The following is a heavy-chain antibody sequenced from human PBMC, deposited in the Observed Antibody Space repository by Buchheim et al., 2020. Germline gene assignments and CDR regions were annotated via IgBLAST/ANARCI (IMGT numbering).Heavy chain of an antibody. D-gene: IGHD3-3*01. CDR2: IYYSGST. V-gene: IGHV4-30-4*01. CDR3: ARDSGGSITIFGVVIRGHWFDP. J-gene: IGHJ5*02. CDR1: GGSISSGDYY. Sequence: QVQLQESGPGLVKPSQTLSLTCTVSGGSISSGDYYWSWIRQPPGKGLEWIGYIYYSGSTYYNPSLKSRVTISVEPSKNQFSLKLSSVTAADTAVYYCARDSGGSITIFGVVIRGHWFDPWGQGTL.